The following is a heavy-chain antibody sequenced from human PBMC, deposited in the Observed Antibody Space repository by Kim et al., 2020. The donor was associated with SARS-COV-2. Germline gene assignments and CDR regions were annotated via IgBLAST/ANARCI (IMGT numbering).Heavy chain of an antibody. CDR2: ISYDGSNK. J-gene: IGHJ4*02. Sequence: GGSLRLSCAASGFTFSSYAMHWVRQAPGKGLEWVAVISYDGSNKYYADSVKGRFTISRDNSKNTLYLQMNSLRAEDTAVYYCATARRDGYKAKFDYWGQGTLVTVSS. CDR3: ATARRDGYKAKFDY. D-gene: IGHD5-12*01. V-gene: IGHV3-30*04. CDR1: GFTFSSYA.